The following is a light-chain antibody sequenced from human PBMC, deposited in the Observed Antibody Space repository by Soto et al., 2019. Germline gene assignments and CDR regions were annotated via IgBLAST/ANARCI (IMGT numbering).Light chain of an antibody. Sequence: DLQLTQSPSVLSASVGDRVTITCRASQGINSYLAWYQQKPGKVAKLLIYAASTLHSGVPSRFSGSGSGTEFTLTISSLQPEDFATYYCQQLKSYPRTFGQGTKVEIK. CDR1: QGINSY. CDR2: AAS. CDR3: QQLKSYPRT. V-gene: IGKV1-9*01. J-gene: IGKJ1*01.